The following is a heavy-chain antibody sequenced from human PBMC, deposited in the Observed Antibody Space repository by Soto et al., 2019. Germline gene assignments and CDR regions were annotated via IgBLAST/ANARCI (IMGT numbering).Heavy chain of an antibody. J-gene: IGHJ4*02. CDR3: ASCIAARGEFDY. V-gene: IGHV4-30-4*01. CDR1: GGSSSSGDYY. D-gene: IGHD6-6*01. Sequence: SETLSLTCTVSGGSSSSGDYYWIWIRHPPGKGLEWIGYIYYSGSTYYNPSLKSRVTISVDTSKNQFSLKLSSVTAAGTAVYYCASCIAARGEFDYWGQGTLVTVS. CDR2: IYYSGST.